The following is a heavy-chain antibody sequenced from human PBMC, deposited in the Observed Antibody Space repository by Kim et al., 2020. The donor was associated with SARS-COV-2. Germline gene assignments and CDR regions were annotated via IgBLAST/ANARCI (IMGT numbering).Heavy chain of an antibody. D-gene: IGHD2-2*01. CDR2: ISAYNGNT. V-gene: IGHV1-18*04. CDR1: GYTFTSYG. Sequence: ASVKVSCKASGYTFTSYGISWVRQAPGQGLEWMGWISAYNGNTNYAQKLQGRVTMTTDTSTSTAYMELRSLRSDDTAVYYCAREEGVVPAAAVYFDYWGQGTLVTVSS. CDR3: AREEGVVPAAAVYFDY. J-gene: IGHJ4*02.